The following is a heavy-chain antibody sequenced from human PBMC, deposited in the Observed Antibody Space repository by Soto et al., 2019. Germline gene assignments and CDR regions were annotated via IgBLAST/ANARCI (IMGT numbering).Heavy chain of an antibody. CDR1: GGSISSYY. J-gene: IGHJ4*02. V-gene: IGHV4-59*01. CDR2: IYYSGST. CDR3: ARDGLPNRWFDY. D-gene: IGHD5-18*01. Sequence: NPSETLSLTCTVSGGSISSYYWSWIRQPPGKGLEWIGYIYYSGSTNYNPSLKSRVTISVDTSKNQFSLKLSSVTAADTAVYYCARDGLPNRWFDYWGQGTLVTVSS.